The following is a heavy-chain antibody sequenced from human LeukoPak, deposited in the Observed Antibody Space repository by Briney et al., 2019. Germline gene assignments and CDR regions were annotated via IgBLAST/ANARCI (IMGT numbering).Heavy chain of an antibody. CDR3: ARDFEAPSNC. D-gene: IGHD3-9*01. CDR2: INPDGSRT. V-gene: IGHV3-74*01. Sequence: GGSLRLSCAASGFTLSSYWIHWVRQAPGEGLVWVSRINPDGSRTDYADSVKGRFTISRDNTKNTVDLQMNSLRAEDTAVYYCARDFEAPSNCWGQGTLVTVSA. J-gene: IGHJ4*02. CDR1: GFTLSSYW.